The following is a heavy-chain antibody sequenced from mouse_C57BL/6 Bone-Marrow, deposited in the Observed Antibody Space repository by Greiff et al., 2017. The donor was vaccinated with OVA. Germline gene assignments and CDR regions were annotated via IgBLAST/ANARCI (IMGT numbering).Heavy chain of an antibody. CDR1: GYTFTDYY. V-gene: IGHV1-62-2*01. CDR2: FYPGSGSI. Sequence: VQLQQSGAELVKPGASVKISCKASGYTFTDYYINWVKQRPGQGLEWIGWFYPGSGSIKYNEKFKDKATLTADKSSSTVYMELSRLTSEDSAVYFCARHGGARWLLLPYYFDYWGQGTTLTVSS. CDR3: ARHGGARWLLLPYYFDY. D-gene: IGHD2-3*01. J-gene: IGHJ2*01.